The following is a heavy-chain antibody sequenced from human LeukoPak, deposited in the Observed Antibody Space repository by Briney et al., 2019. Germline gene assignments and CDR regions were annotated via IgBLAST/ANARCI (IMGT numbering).Heavy chain of an antibody. CDR1: GGSFSGYY. CDR2: IYYSGST. CDR3: ARHVGPYSPAGY. V-gene: IGHV4-59*08. Sequence: SETLSLTCAVYGGSFSGYYWSWIRQPPGKGLEWIGYIYYSGSTDYNPSLKSRVTISVDTSKNQFSLRLSSVTAADTAVYYCARHVGPYSPAGYWGQGTLVTVSS. J-gene: IGHJ4*02. D-gene: IGHD2-15*01.